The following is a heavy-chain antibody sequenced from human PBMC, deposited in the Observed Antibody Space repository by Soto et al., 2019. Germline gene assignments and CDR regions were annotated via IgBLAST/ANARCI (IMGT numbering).Heavy chain of an antibody. CDR2: INHSGST. J-gene: IGHJ4*02. V-gene: IGHV4-34*02. D-gene: IGHD5-12*01. CDR3: AGNIVATISSFDY. Sequence: QVQLQQWGAGLLKPSETLSLTCAVYGESFSGYYWSWIRQPPGKGLEWIGEINHSGSTTYNPSLKSRVPMSVDTSKNQFSLKLSSVTAADTAMYYCAGNIVATISSFDYWGQGTLVTVSS. CDR1: GESFSGYY.